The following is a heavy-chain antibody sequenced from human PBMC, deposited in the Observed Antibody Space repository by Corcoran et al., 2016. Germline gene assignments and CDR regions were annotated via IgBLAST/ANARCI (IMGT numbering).Heavy chain of an antibody. Sequence: QVQLVQSGAEVKKPGSSVKVSCKASGGTFSSYAISWVRQAPGQGLEWMGGIIPIFGTANYAQKFQGRVTSTADESTSTAYMELSSLRSEDTAVDYCAAARSPDIVVVPAARYGMDVWGQGTTVTDSS. J-gene: IGHJ6*02. D-gene: IGHD2-2*01. CDR1: GGTFSSYA. CDR2: IIPIFGTA. V-gene: IGHV1-69*01. CDR3: AAARSPDIVVVPAARYGMDV.